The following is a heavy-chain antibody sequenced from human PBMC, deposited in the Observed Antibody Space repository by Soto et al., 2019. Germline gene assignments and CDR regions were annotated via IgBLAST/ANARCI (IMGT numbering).Heavy chain of an antibody. V-gene: IGHV3-49*04. CDR2: IRSKAYGGTT. CDR3: TRDPTSP. J-gene: IGHJ5*02. CDR1: GFTFGDYA. Sequence: PVGSLRLSCTASGFTFGDYAMSWVRQAPGKGLEWVGFIRSKAYGGTTEYAASVKGRFTISRDDSKSIAYLQMNSLKTEDTAVYYCTRDPTSPWGQGTLVTVSS.